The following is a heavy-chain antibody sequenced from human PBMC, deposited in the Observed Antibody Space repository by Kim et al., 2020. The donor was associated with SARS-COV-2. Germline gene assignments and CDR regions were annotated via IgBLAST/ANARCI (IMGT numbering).Heavy chain of an antibody. J-gene: IGHJ4*02. CDR2: INHSGST. V-gene: IGHV4-34*01. CDR1: GGSFSGYY. D-gene: IGHD3-3*01. CDR3: ASVIHDFWCGLVDS. Sequence: SETLSLTCAVYGGSFSGYYWSWIRQPPGKGLEWIGEINHSGSTNYNPSLKSRVTISVDTSKNQFSLKLSSVTAADTAVYYCASVIHDFWCGLVDSWGQG.